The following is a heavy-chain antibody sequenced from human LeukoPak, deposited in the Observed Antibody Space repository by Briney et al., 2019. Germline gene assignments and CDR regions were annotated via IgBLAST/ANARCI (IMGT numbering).Heavy chain of an antibody. CDR2: IYPGDSDT. Sequence: GESLKISCKGSGYSFTSYWIGWVRQMPGKGLEWMGIIYPGDSDTRYSPSFQGQVTISADKSISTAYLQWSSLKASDTAMYYCARHRLTARSTIVGASDYWGQGTLVTVSS. V-gene: IGHV5-51*01. J-gene: IGHJ4*02. D-gene: IGHD1-26*01. CDR3: ARHRLTARSTIVGASDY. CDR1: GYSFTSYW.